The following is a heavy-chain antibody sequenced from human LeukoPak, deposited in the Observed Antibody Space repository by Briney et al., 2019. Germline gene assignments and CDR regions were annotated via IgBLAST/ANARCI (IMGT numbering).Heavy chain of an antibody. J-gene: IGHJ6*02. Sequence: SVKVSCKASGGTFSSYAISWVQQAPGQGLEWMGGIIPIFGTANYAQKFQGRVTITADESTSTAYMELSSLRSEDTAVYYCARCYSKGIAKINSYYYYGMDVWGQGTTVTVSS. D-gene: IGHD4-11*01. CDR1: GGTFSSYA. V-gene: IGHV1-69*01. CDR3: ARCYSKGIAKINSYYYYGMDV. CDR2: IIPIFGTA.